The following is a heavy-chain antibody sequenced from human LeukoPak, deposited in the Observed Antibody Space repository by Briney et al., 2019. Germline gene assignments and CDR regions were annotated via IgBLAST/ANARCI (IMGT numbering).Heavy chain of an antibody. V-gene: IGHV4-59*01. J-gene: IGHJ3*02. CDR2: IYYSGST. CDR3: ARGIRAFDI. CDR1: GGSINNYY. Sequence: SETLSLTCTVSGGSINNYYWSWIRQPPGKGLEWIGYIYYSGSTNYNPSLKSRVTISVDTSKNQFSLKLSSVTAADTAVYYCARGIRAFDIWGQGTMVTVSS.